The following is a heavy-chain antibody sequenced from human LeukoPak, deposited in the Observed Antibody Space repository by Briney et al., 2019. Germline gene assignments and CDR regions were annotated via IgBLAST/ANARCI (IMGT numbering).Heavy chain of an antibody. V-gene: IGHV3-74*01. CDR2: IKSDGSST. CDR3: SRDSLSSCGGDCYSGLDV. CDR1: GFTFSNYW. J-gene: IGHJ6*02. Sequence: GRSLRLPCVASGFTFSNYWMHWVRQAPGEALMWVSRIKSDGSSTTYADSVKGRFTISRDNAKNTLYLQMNSLRAEDTAVYYCSRDSLSSCGGDCYSGLDVWGQGTTVTVSS. D-gene: IGHD2-21*02.